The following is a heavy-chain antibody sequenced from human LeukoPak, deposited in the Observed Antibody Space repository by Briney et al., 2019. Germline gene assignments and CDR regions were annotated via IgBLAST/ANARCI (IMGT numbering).Heavy chain of an antibody. D-gene: IGHD1-20*01. CDR2: INHSGST. CDR3: ARRDGITGTEDY. V-gene: IGHV4-34*01. J-gene: IGHJ4*02. CDR1: GGSFSGYY. Sequence: SETLSLTCAVYGGSFSGYYWSWIRQPPGKGLEWIGEINHSGSTNYNPSLKSRVTISVDTSKNQFSLKLSSVTAADTAVYYCARRDGITGTEDYWGQGTLVTVSS.